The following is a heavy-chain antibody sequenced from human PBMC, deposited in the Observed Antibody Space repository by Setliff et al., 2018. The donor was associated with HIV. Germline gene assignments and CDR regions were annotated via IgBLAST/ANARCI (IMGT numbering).Heavy chain of an antibody. J-gene: IGHJ3*02. CDR3: ARDPRVDAFDI. CDR2: VSYDGTKT. V-gene: IGHV3-30*04. CDR1: GFIFGDYA. Sequence: GGSLRLSCAASGFIFGDYAIHCVRQAPGKGLEWVAAVSYDGTKTYYADSVKGRFTLSRDNSKDTAFLQMNSLTVEDTAVYYCARDPRVDAFDIWGRGTVVTGSS.